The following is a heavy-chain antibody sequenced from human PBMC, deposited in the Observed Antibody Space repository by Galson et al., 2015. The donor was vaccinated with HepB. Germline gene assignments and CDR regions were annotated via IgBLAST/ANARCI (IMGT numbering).Heavy chain of an antibody. CDR1: GFTFSSYG. D-gene: IGHD2-2*01. V-gene: IGHV3-30*18. CDR3: AKDTYCSSTSCTDAFDI. CDR2: ISYDDSNK. J-gene: IGHJ3*02. Sequence: SLRLSCAASGFTFSSYGMHWVRQAPGKGLEWVAVISYDDSNKYYADSVKGRFTISRDNSKNTLYLQMNSLRAEDTAVYYCAKDTYCSSTSCTDAFDIWGQGTMVTVSS.